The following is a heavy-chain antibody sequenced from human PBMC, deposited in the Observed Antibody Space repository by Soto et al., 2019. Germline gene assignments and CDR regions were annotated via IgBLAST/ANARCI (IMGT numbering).Heavy chain of an antibody. CDR2: ISAYNRNT. V-gene: IGHV1-18*01. D-gene: IGHD6-13*01. J-gene: IGHJ4*02. CDR3: ARVIAAAAAADY. CDR1: GYTFTSSG. Sequence: QVQLVQSGAEVKKPGASVKVSCKASGYTFTSSGISWVRQASGQGLEWMGWISAYNRNTYYAQKLQGRVTMTTDTSTSTAYMELRSLRSDDTPVYYCARVIAAAAAADYCRQATLVTVSS.